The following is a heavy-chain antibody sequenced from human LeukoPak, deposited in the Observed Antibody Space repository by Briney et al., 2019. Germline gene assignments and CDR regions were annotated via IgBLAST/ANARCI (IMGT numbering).Heavy chain of an antibody. J-gene: IGHJ4*02. CDR1: GFTFSGSA. CDR3: ARASGYDQNTDYFDY. D-gene: IGHD5-12*01. CDR2: IRSKANSYAT. V-gene: IGHV3-73*01. Sequence: GGSLRLSCAASGFTFSGSAMHWVRQASGKGLEWVGRIRSKANSYATAYAASVKGRFTISRDDSKNTAYLQMNSLKTEDTAVYYCARASGYDQNTDYFDYWGQGTLVTVSS.